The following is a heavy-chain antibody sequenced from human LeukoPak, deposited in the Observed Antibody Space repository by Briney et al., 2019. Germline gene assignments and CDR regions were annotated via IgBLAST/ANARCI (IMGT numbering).Heavy chain of an antibody. CDR1: GYRFTSYS. V-gene: IGHV1-18*01. CDR2: ISSYNGKT. D-gene: IGHD3-10*01. Sequence: ASVKVSCKASGYRFTSYSISWVRQAPGQGLEWVGWISSYNGKTNYGKNVQGRVTMTTDTSTSTAYMELSSLRSEDTAVYYCARGPLWLGELSDVWGQGTTVTVSS. J-gene: IGHJ6*02. CDR3: ARGPLWLGELSDV.